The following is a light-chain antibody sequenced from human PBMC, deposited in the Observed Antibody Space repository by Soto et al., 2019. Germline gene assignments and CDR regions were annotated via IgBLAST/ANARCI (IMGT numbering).Light chain of an antibody. J-gene: IGKJ4*01. Sequence: EIVLTQSPATLSLSPGERATLSCRASQSVSSYLAWYQQKPGQAPRLLIYDASNRATAIPARFSGSGSGPDFTLTISSLEPEDFAIYYCQQRSNWPPVTFGGGTKVEIK. CDR1: QSVSSY. CDR3: QQRSNWPPVT. CDR2: DAS. V-gene: IGKV3-11*01.